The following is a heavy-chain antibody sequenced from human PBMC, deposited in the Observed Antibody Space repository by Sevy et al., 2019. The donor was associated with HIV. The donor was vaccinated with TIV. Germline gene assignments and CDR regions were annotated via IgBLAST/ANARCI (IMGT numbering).Heavy chain of an antibody. CDR1: GFTFSRDY. CDR2: IKGDGSTT. J-gene: IGHJ4*02. D-gene: IGHD3-10*01. CDR3: ARETGSIDD. Sequence: GESLKISCAASGFTFSRDYMHWVRQAPGKGLEWVAHIKGDGSTTRYVDSVKGRFTISRDNAKNTVYLQMNSLRADDSAVYYCARETGSIDDWGQGTLVTVSS. V-gene: IGHV3-74*01.